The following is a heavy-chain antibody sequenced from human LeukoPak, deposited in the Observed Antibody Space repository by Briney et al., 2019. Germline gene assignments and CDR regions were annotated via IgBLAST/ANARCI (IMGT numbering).Heavy chain of an antibody. J-gene: IGHJ5*02. CDR2: MYDSGST. V-gene: IGHV4-59*01. Sequence: KPSETLSLTCTVSGDSISSYYCSWIRQTPGKGLEWIGYMYDSGSTNYNPSLKSRVTMSIDTSKNQFSLKLSSVTAADTAVYYCAILAEYCNSGSCYLGWFDPWGQGTLVTVSS. CDR1: GDSISSYY. CDR3: AILAEYCNSGSCYLGWFDP. D-gene: IGHD2-15*01.